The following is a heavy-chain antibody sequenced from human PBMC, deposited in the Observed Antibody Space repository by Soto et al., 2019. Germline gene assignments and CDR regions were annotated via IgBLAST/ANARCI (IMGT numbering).Heavy chain of an antibody. D-gene: IGHD1-26*01. CDR3: ERETGGRDLDY. Sequence: SETLSLTCTVSGGSISSYYWSWIRQPPGKGLEWIGYIYYSGSTNYNPSLKSRVTISVDTSKNQFSLKLSSVTAADTAVYYCERETGGRDLDYWGQGTRVTVSA. V-gene: IGHV4-59*01. J-gene: IGHJ4*02. CDR2: IYYSGST. CDR1: GGSISSYY.